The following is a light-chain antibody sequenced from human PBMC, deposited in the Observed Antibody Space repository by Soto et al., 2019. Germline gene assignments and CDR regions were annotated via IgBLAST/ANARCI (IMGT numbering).Light chain of an antibody. CDR2: DTS. CDR3: QQYNDWPPT. V-gene: IGKV3-11*01. J-gene: IGKJ1*01. CDR1: LSLSSY. Sequence: EVVLTQFPATLSLSPGDRATLSCRASLSLSSYLTWYQQKPGQAPRLLIYDTSNRATGIPARFSGSGSGTDFTLTISSLEPEDFALYYCQQYNDWPPTFGQGTKVDIK.